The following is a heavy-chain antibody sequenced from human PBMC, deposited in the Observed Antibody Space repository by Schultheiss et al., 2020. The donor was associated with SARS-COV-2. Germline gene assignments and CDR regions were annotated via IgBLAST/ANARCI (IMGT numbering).Heavy chain of an antibody. V-gene: IGHV4-30-2*01. J-gene: IGHJ3*02. CDR3: ARAPTDIVVVVAATLFAFDI. D-gene: IGHD2-15*01. Sequence: SETLSLTCAVSGGSISSGGYSWSWIRQPPGKGLEWIGYIYHSGSTYYNPSLKSRVTISVDRSKNQFSLKLSSVTAADTAVYYCARAPTDIVVVVAATLFAFDIWGQGTMVTVSS. CDR1: GGSISSGGYS. CDR2: IYHSGST.